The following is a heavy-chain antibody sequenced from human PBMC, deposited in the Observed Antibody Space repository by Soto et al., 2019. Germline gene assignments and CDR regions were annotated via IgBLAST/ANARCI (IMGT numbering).Heavy chain of an antibody. J-gene: IGHJ4*02. CDR2: ISGSGGST. V-gene: IGHV3-23*01. Sequence: EVQLLESGGGLVQPGGSLRLSCAASGFTFSSYTMSWVRQAPGKGLEWASAISGSGGSTYYADSVKARFTISRDNSKNTLYLQMNSLRAEDTAVYYCGYSSGYYYYFDYWGQGTLVTVSS. CDR3: GYSSGYYYYFDY. CDR1: GFTFSSYT. D-gene: IGHD3-22*01.